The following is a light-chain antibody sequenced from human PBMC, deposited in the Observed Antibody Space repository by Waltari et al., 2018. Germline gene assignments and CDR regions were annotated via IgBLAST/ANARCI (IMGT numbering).Light chain of an antibody. Sequence: EIVMTQSPVTLSVSPGERATLSCRASQSVSTNLAWYQQKPGQAPRLLIYGASTRATGFPARFSGSGSGTEFTLTISSLQSEDFAVYYCQQYKNWPPWTFDQGTKVEIK. J-gene: IGKJ1*01. CDR2: GAS. CDR3: QQYKNWPPWT. V-gene: IGKV3-15*01. CDR1: QSVSTN.